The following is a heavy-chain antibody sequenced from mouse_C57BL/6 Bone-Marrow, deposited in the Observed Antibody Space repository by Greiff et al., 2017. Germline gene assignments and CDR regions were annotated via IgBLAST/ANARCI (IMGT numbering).Heavy chain of an antibody. D-gene: IGHD2-3*01. CDR3: ASGYYAPAIDY. V-gene: IGHV1-64*01. CDR2: IHPSSGGT. J-gene: IGHJ2*01. Sequence: QVQLQQPGAELVKPGASVKLSCKASGYTFTSYWMHWVKQRPGQGLEWIGMIHPSSGGTNYNDKFKGKATLTVDKSSSTAYMQLSSLTSEDSAVYYCASGYYAPAIDYWGQGTTLTVSS. CDR1: GYTFTSYW.